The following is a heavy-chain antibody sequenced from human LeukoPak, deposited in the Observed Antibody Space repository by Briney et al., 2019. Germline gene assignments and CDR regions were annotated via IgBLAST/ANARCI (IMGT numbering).Heavy chain of an antibody. CDR3: ARNQSTSRETYFDY. J-gene: IGHJ4*02. V-gene: IGHV4-39*01. CDR2: IYSSGST. D-gene: IGHD1-26*01. Sequence: SETLSLTCTVSGGSISSNNYYWGWIRQPPGKRLEWIGSIYSSGSTSYSPSLKSRVTISVDTSKNQFSLKLTSVTAADTAVYYCARNQSTSRETYFDYWGQGTLVTVSS. CDR1: GGSISSNNYY.